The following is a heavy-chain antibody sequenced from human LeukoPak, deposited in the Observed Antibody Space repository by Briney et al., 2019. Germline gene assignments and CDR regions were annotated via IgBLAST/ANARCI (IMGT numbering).Heavy chain of an antibody. CDR3: ARRPRGSSWFFDY. J-gene: IGHJ4*02. CDR2: IDPSDSYT. CDR1: GYSFTSYW. D-gene: IGHD6-13*01. Sequence: GESLKISCKGSGYSFTSYWITWVRQMPGKGLEWMGRIDPSDSYTNYSPSFQGHVTISADKSISTAYLQWSGLKASDTAMYYCARRPRGSSWFFDYWGQGTLVTVSS. V-gene: IGHV5-10-1*01.